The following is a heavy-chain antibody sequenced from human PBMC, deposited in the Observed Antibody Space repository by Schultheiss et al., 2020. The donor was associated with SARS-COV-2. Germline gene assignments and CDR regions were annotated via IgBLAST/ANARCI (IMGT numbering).Heavy chain of an antibody. J-gene: IGHJ4*02. Sequence: SETLSLTCAVYGGSFSGYYWSWIRQPPGKGLEWIGSIYYSGSTYYNPSLKSRVTISVDTSKNQFSLKLSSVTAADTAVYYCARDLRGSSWYEGYWGQGTLVTVSS. V-gene: IGHV4-34*01. CDR3: ARDLRGSSWYEGY. CDR2: IYYSGST. D-gene: IGHD6-13*01. CDR1: GGSFSGYY.